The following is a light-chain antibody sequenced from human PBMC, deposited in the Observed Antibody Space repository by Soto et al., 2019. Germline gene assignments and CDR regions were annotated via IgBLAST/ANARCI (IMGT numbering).Light chain of an antibody. CDR1: QSVSSD. J-gene: IGKJ3*01. CDR3: QHRHN. CDR2: DTS. Sequence: EIVLTQSPATLSLSPGERATLSCRASQSVSSDFAWYQQKPGQAPRLLIYDTSNRATAIPARFSGSGSGTEFTLTISSLEPEDFAVYYCQHRHNFGPGTKVDIK. V-gene: IGKV3-11*01.